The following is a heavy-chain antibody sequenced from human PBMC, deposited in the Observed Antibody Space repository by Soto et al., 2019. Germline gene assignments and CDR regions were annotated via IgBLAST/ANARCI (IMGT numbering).Heavy chain of an antibody. D-gene: IGHD3-16*01. CDR3: ATSSRGQPPYFHGMDV. J-gene: IGHJ6*02. V-gene: IGHV5-51*01. CDR2: IYPGDSDT. CDR1: GYSFTSYW. Sequence: GESLKIYCKGSGYSFTSYWIGWVRQMPGKGLEWMGIIYPGDSDTRYSPSFQGQVTISADKSISTAYLQWSSLKASDTAMYYCATSSRGQPPYFHGMDVWGEVTSFTFS.